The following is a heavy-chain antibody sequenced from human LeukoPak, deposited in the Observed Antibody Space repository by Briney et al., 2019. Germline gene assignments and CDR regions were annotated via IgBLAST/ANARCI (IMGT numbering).Heavy chain of an antibody. J-gene: IGHJ6*03. CDR2: INPNSGAT. Sequence: ASMKVSCKASGYTFTGYYMHWVRQAPGQGLEWMGWINPNSGATDYAQNFQGRVTMTRDTSITTAYMELSRLRFDDTAVYYCARGGTRQARARDCSSPSCYGYYYMDVWGKGTTVTISS. CDR1: GYTFTGYY. D-gene: IGHD2-2*01. CDR3: ARGGTRQARARDCSSPSCYGYYYMDV. V-gene: IGHV1-2*02.